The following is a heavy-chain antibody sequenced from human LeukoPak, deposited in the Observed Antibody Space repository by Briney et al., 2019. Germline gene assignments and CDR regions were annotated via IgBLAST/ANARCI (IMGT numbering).Heavy chain of an antibody. CDR3: ARGVATQPVALYYYYYYMDV. V-gene: IGHV4-59*01. Sequence: SETLSLTCTVSGGSISSYYWSWIRQPPGKGLEWIGYIYYSGSTNYNPSLKSRVTISVDTSKNQFSLKLSSVTAADTAVYYCARGVATQPVALYYYYYYMDVWGKGTTVTISS. D-gene: IGHD5-12*01. J-gene: IGHJ6*03. CDR2: IYYSGST. CDR1: GGSISSYY.